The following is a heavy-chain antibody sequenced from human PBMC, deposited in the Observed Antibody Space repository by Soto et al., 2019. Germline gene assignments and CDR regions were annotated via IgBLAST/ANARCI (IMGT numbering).Heavy chain of an antibody. V-gene: IGHV4-59*01. CDR1: GGSISSYY. CDR2: MYNTGST. J-gene: IGHJ6*02. Sequence: PSETLSLTCTVSGGSISSYYWSWILQPPWKGLEWIGYMYNTGSTVYNPSLKSRVTISVDTSKNQFYLKVNSVTAADTAVYYCARDLWGYCGTDCYPLDVWGQGTTVTVSS. D-gene: IGHD2-21*02. CDR3: ARDLWGYCGTDCYPLDV.